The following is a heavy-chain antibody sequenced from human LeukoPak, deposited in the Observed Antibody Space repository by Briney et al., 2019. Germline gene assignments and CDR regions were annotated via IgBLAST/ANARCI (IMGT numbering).Heavy chain of an antibody. D-gene: IGHD3-9*01. J-gene: IGHJ6*02. CDR1: GFTFSDYY. V-gene: IGHV3-11*05. CDR2: ISSSSSYT. Sequence: KPGGSLRLSCAAAGFTFSDYYMSWIRQAPGKGLEWVSYISSSSSYTNYADSVKGRFTISRDNAKNSLYLQMNSLRAEDTAVYYCARDRALRYLDWLSQGPSNYYYGMDVWGQGTTVTVSS. CDR3: ARDRALRYLDWLSQGPSNYYYGMDV.